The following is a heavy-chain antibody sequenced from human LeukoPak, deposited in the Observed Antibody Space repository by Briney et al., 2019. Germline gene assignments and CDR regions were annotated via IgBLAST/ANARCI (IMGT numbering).Heavy chain of an antibody. J-gene: IGHJ4*02. CDR3: ARGGGSYYHDY. V-gene: IGHV4-38-2*02. D-gene: IGHD2-15*01. Sequence: SETLSLTCTVSGYSISSGYYWGWIRQPPGKGLEWIGSMYHGGSTYYTPSLKSRVTMSLDTSKNQFSLKLSSVTAADTAVYYCARGGGSYYHDYWGQGTLVTVSS. CDR1: GYSISSGYY. CDR2: MYHGGST.